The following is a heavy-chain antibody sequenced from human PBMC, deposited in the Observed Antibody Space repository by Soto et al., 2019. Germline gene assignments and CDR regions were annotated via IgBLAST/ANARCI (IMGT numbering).Heavy chain of an antibody. CDR1: GYIFTAYS. Sequence: SVKVSCKASGYIFTAYSMHWVRQAPGQGLEWLGWINPNSGDTIYAQKFQDRVTMTCDTSVSTAYLELSSLSSDDTALYYCAREASAVVSLDYWGQGTLVTVSS. J-gene: IGHJ4*02. D-gene: IGHD2-15*01. V-gene: IGHV1-2*02. CDR2: INPNSGDT. CDR3: AREASAVVSLDY.